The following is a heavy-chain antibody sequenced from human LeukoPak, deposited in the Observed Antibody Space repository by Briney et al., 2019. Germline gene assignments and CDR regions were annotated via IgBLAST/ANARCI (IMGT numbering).Heavy chain of an antibody. CDR2: IKQDGSDK. V-gene: IGHV3-7*03. D-gene: IGHD1-1*01. CDR3: ARDESAVPTYRFDY. Sequence: GGSLRLSCAASGLTFSNYWMSWVRQAPGRGREWVGNIKQDGSDKYYVDSVKGRFTISRDNAKNSLYLQMNSLRAEDTAVYYCARDESAVPTYRFDYWGQGTLVTVSS. CDR1: GLTFSNYW. J-gene: IGHJ4*02.